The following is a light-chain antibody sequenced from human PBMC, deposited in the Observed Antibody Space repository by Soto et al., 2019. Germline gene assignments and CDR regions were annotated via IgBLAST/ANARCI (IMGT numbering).Light chain of an antibody. Sequence: QSVLTQPPSVSGAPGQRVTISCTESNSNIGADYDVHWYQQLPGTAPKLLIYGNSNRPSGVPDRFSGSKSGTSASLAITGLQAEDEADYYCQSYDSSLSGWVFGGGTKLTVL. J-gene: IGLJ3*02. CDR3: QSYDSSLSGWV. CDR1: NSNIGADYD. CDR2: GNS. V-gene: IGLV1-40*01.